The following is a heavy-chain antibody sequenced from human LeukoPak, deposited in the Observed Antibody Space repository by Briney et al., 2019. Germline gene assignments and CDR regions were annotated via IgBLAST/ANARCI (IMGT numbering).Heavy chain of an antibody. CDR3: AKGSYYYDSTGYSPAPGD. J-gene: IGHJ4*02. Sequence: PGGSLRLSCAASGLSFSSYGMSWVRQAPGQGLEWVSSISGNGASIYYADSVKGRFTISRDNSKNTLHLQMNSLRAEDTAVYFCAKGSYYYDSTGYSPAPGDWGLGTLVTVSS. D-gene: IGHD3-22*01. CDR1: GLSFSSYG. CDR2: ISGNGASI. V-gene: IGHV3-23*01.